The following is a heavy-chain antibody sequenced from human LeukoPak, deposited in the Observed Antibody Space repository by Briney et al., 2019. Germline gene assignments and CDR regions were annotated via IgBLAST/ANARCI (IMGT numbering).Heavy chain of an antibody. V-gene: IGHV3-23*01. CDR3: AKDRIWSGYSKYYFDC. CDR1: GFTFSSYS. Sequence: AGGSLRLSCAASGFTFSSYSMNWVRQAPGKGLEWVSYIKGSGDSIFYADSVKGRFTISRDNSKNTLYLQMNSLRAEDAAIYYCAKDRIWSGYSKYYFDCWGQGTLVTVSS. J-gene: IGHJ4*02. D-gene: IGHD3-3*01. CDR2: IKGSGDSI.